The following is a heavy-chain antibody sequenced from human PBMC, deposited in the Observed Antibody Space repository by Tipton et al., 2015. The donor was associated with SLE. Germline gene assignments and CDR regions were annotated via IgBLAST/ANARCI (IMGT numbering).Heavy chain of an antibody. J-gene: IGHJ4*02. Sequence: TLSLTCTVSGGSVSSNYWSWIRQPPGKGLEWIGEINHSGSTNYNPSLKSRVTISVDTSKNQFSLKVNSVTAADTAVYYCAREYSSGWPHYFDYWGQGTLVTVSS. CDR1: GGSVSSNY. CDR3: AREYSSGWPHYFDY. D-gene: IGHD6-25*01. CDR2: INHSGST. V-gene: IGHV4-34*01.